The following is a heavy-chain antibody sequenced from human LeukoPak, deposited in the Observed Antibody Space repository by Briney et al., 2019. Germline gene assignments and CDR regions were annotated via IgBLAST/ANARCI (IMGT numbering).Heavy chain of an antibody. CDR2: IYSGGST. CDR3: ARAGYQLPSYYYYYMDV. D-gene: IGHD2-2*01. J-gene: IGHJ6*03. V-gene: IGHV3-53*01. CDR1: GFTVSSNY. Sequence: SGGSLRLSCAASGFTVSSNYMSWVRQAPGKGLEWVSVIYSGGSTYYADSVKGRFTISRDNSKNTLYLQMNSLRAEDTAVYYCARAGYQLPSYYYYYMDVWGKGTTVTISS.